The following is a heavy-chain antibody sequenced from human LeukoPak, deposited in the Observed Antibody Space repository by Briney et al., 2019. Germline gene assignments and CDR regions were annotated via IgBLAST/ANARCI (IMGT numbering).Heavy chain of an antibody. CDR1: GYTFTSYA. V-gene: IGHV7-4-1*02. D-gene: IGHD3-9*01. CDR3: ARVLRYFDWSPNLGY. CDR2: INTNTGNP. J-gene: IGHJ4*02. Sequence: ASVKVSCKASGYTFTSYAMNWVRQAPGQGPEWMGWINTNTGNPTYAQGFTGRFVFSLDTSVSTAYLQISSLKAEDTAVYYCARVLRYFDWSPNLGYWGQGTLVTVSS.